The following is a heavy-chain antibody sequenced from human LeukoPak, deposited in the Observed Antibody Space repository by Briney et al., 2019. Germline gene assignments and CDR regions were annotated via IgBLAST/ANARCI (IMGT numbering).Heavy chain of an antibody. CDR1: GFTVSSNY. J-gene: IGHJ4*02. CDR2: IKQDGSEK. V-gene: IGHV3-7*01. CDR3: ARGDYFDY. Sequence: PGGSLRLSCAASGFTVSSNYMSWVRQAPGKGLEWVANIKQDGSEKYYVDSVKGRFTISRDNAKNSLYLQMNSLRAEDTAVYDCARGDYFDYWGQGTLVTVSS.